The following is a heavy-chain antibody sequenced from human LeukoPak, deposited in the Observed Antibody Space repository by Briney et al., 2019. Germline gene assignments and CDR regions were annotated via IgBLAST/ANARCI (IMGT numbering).Heavy chain of an antibody. J-gene: IGHJ4*02. CDR3: GREVTDTRGFDY. CDR1: GGSLISSNW. V-gene: IGHV4-4*02. D-gene: IGHD2-21*02. Sequence: SGTLSLTCTVSGGSLISSNWWCWVRQPPGKGLEWIGEIYHSGTTNYNPSLKSRVTISIDKSENQFSLQLNSVTPEDTAVYYCGREVTDTRGFDYWGQGTLVTVSS. CDR2: IYHSGTT.